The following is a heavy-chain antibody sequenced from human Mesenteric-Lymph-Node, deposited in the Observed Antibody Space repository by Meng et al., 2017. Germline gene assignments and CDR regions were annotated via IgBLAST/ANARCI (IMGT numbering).Heavy chain of an antibody. CDR3: ARRYYYDSSGYYLGWYFDL. D-gene: IGHD3-22*01. V-gene: IGHV4-31*01. Sequence: HVQLSEAGPGLVTPSQTLSLTCTVSVGSISSGFYYWSWIRQHPGKGLEWIGYIYYSGSTYYNPSLKSLVTISVDTSKNQFSLKLSSVTAADTAVYYCARRYYYDSSGYYLGWYFDLWGRGTLVTVSS. CDR1: VGSISSGFYY. J-gene: IGHJ2*01. CDR2: IYYSGST.